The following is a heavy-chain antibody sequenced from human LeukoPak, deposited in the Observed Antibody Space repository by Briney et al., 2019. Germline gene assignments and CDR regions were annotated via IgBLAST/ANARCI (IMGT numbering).Heavy chain of an antibody. CDR3: ARGYCSGGSCLNFDY. J-gene: IGHJ4*02. CDR1: GYTFTGYY. D-gene: IGHD2-15*01. Sequence: ASVKVSCKASGYTFTGYYMHWVRQAPGQGLEWMGWIDPNSGGTNYAQNFQGWVTMTRDTSISTAYMELSRLRSDDTAVYYCARGYCSGGSCLNFDYWGQGTLVTVSS. CDR2: IDPNSGGT. V-gene: IGHV1-2*04.